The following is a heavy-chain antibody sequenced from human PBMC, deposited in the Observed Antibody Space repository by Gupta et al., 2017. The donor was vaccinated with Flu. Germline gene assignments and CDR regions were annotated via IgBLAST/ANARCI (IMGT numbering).Heavy chain of an antibody. CDR1: GFTFSSYT. J-gene: IGHJ4*02. Sequence: EVNLVESGGGLVKPGGSLRLSCAASGFTFSSYTMSWVRQAPGKGLECVSTITGSAGLTYYADSVTGRFTISRDNADNSVVLQMNSLRAEDTAIYYCARESRGGSSDYWGQGTLVTVSS. D-gene: IGHD3-10*01. CDR2: ITGSAGLT. V-gene: IGHV3-21*01. CDR3: ARESRGGSSDY.